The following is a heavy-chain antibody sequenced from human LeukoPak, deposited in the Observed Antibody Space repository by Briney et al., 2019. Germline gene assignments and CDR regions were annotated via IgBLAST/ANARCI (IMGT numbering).Heavy chain of an antibody. D-gene: IGHD6-19*01. Sequence: SQTLSLTCTVSGGSISSGDYYWSWIRQPPGKGLEWIGYIYYSGSTYYNPSLKSRVTISVDTSKNQFSLKLSSVTAADTAVYYCARDRSGYSSGWYHLGYWGQGTLVSVSS. CDR2: IYYSGST. CDR1: GGSISSGDYY. CDR3: ARDRSGYSSGWYHLGY. V-gene: IGHV4-30-4*01. J-gene: IGHJ4*02.